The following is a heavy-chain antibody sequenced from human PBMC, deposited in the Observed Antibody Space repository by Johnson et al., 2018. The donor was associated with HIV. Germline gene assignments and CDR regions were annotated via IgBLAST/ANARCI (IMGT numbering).Heavy chain of an antibody. V-gene: IGHV3-30*02. Sequence: QVQLVESGGGLVQPGGSLRLSCATSGFTFSYYGLHWVRQAPGVGLEWVAFTRYDGSDEFYADSVKGRFTISRDNAKNSLYLQMNSLRAEDTAVYYCARDRLWFGESDAFDIWGQGTMVTVSS. CDR2: TRYDGSDE. CDR3: ARDRLWFGESDAFDI. CDR1: GFTFSYYG. J-gene: IGHJ3*02. D-gene: IGHD3-10*01.